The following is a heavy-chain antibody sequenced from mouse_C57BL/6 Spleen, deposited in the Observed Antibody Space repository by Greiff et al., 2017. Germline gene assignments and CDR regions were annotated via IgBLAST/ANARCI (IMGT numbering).Heavy chain of an antibody. Sequence: VQLQQPGAELVMPGASVKLSCKASGYTFTSYWMHWVKQRPGQGLEWIGEIDPSDSYTNYNQKFKGKSTLTVDKSSSTAYMQLSSLTSEDSAVYYCARGTVVATDYWGQGTSVTVSS. CDR1: GYTFTSYW. CDR2: IDPSDSYT. V-gene: IGHV1-69*01. CDR3: ARGTVVATDY. D-gene: IGHD1-1*01. J-gene: IGHJ4*01.